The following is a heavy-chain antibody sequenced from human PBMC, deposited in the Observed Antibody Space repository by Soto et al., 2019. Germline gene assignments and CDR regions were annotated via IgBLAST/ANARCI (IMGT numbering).Heavy chain of an antibody. CDR1: GFTFSSYG. V-gene: IGHV3-30*18. CDR3: AKDRPPIYSSGFDY. CDR2: ISYDGSNK. D-gene: IGHD6-19*01. J-gene: IGHJ4*02. Sequence: ESGGGVVQPGRSLRLSCAASGFTFSSYGMHWVRQAPGKGLEWVAVISYDGSNKYYADSVKGRFTISRDNSKNTLYLQMNSLRAEDTAVYYCAKDRPPIYSSGFDYWGQGTLVTVSS.